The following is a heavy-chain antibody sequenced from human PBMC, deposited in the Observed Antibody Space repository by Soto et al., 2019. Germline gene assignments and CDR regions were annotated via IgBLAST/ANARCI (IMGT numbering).Heavy chain of an antibody. CDR2: IYHSGST. CDR3: ARESTRSAVPAANLYYFDY. D-gene: IGHD2-2*01. CDR1: GGSISSSNW. V-gene: IGHV4-4*02. J-gene: IGHJ4*02. Sequence: SETLSLTCAVSGGSISSSNWWSWVRQPPGKGLEWIGEIYHSGSTNYNPSLKSRVTISVDKSKNQFSLKLSSVTAADTAVYYCARESTRSAVPAANLYYFDYWGQGTLVTVSS.